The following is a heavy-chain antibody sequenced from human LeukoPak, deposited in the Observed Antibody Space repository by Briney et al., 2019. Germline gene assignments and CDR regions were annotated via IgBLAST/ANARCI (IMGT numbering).Heavy chain of an antibody. Sequence: GGSLRLSCAASGFTISNYAMSWVRQAPGKGLEWVSGISESDGSTYYADCVKGRFTISRHNSKNTLYLEMNSLRAEDTAVYYCAKVPLGSGSYFPYYYYMDVWGKGTTVTVSS. CDR2: ISESDGST. D-gene: IGHD1-26*01. V-gene: IGHV3-23*01. CDR3: AKVPLGSGSYFPYYYYMDV. J-gene: IGHJ6*03. CDR1: GFTISNYA.